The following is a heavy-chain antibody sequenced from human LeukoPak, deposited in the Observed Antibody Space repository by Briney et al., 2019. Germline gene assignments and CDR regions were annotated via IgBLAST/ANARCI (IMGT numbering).Heavy chain of an antibody. CDR3: ARSFNYDFWSGYQRSYYYYYYGMDV. D-gene: IGHD3-3*01. CDR1: GYTFTSYD. CDR2: MNPNSGNT. V-gene: IGHV1-8*01. Sequence: ASVTVSCKASGYTFTSYDINWVRQATGQGLEWMGWMNPNSGNTGYAQKFQGRVTMTRNTSISTAYMELSSLRSEDTAVYYCARSFNYDFWSGYQRSYYYYYYGMDVWGQGTTVTVSS. J-gene: IGHJ6*02.